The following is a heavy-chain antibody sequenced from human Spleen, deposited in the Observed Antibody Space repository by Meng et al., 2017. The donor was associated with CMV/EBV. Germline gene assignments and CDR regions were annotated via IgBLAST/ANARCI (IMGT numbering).Heavy chain of an antibody. CDR2: ISPYNGDT. J-gene: IGHJ4*02. CDR1: GYTFTSFG. D-gene: IGHD6-13*01. V-gene: IGHV1-18*01. Sequence: ASVKVSCKASGYTFTSFGISWVREAPGQGLEWMAWISPYNGDTKYEQKFQDRVTMTTDTSTTTAYMEMRRLRSDDTAVDYCSRDGTWGAAAGYFDYWGQGTLVTVSS. CDR3: SRDGTWGAAAGYFDY.